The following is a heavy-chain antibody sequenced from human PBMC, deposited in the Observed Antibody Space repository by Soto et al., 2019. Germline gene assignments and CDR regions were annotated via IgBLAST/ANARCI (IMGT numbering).Heavy chain of an antibody. CDR2: IGTAGDT. CDR3: ARGPRTGTPADYYYYMDV. D-gene: IGHD1-7*01. J-gene: IGHJ6*03. Sequence: GGSLRLSCAASGFTFSSYDMHWVRQATGKGLEWVSAIGTAGDTYYPGSVKGRFTISRENAKNSLYLQMNSLRAGDTAVYYCARGPRTGTPADYYYYMDVWGKGTTVTVSS. V-gene: IGHV3-13*01. CDR1: GFTFSSYD.